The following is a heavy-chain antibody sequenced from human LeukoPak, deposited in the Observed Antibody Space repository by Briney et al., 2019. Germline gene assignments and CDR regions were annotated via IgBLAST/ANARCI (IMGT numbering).Heavy chain of an antibody. Sequence: PGGSLRLSCAASGFTFSSYEMNWVRQAPGKGLEWVSYISSSGSTMYYADSVKGRFTISRDNAKNSLYLQMNSLRAEDTAVYYCARDYSGYDDYWGQGTLVTVSS. CDR3: ARDYSGYDDY. J-gene: IGHJ4*02. D-gene: IGHD5-12*01. CDR2: ISSSGSTM. V-gene: IGHV3-48*03. CDR1: GFTFSSYE.